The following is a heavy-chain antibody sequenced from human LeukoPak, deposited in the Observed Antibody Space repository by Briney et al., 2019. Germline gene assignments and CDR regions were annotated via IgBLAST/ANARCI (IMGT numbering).Heavy chain of an antibody. V-gene: IGHV3-23*01. CDR3: AKLDRTGTTGWWDY. D-gene: IGHD1-1*01. CDR2: ISGSGSST. CDR1: GFTFSSYA. Sequence: GGSLRLSCAASGFTFSSYAMSWVRQAPGKGLEWVSIISGSGSSTYYADSVKGRFTISRDNSKNTLYLQINSLRAEDTALYYCAKLDRTGTTGWWDYWGQGTLVIVSS. J-gene: IGHJ4*02.